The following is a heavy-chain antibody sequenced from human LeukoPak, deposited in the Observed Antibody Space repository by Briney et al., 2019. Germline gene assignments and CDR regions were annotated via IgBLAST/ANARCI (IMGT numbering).Heavy chain of an antibody. D-gene: IGHD4-17*01. V-gene: IGHV3-11*04. CDR3: ARPNDYRIDYDYGVPTEIDYYYYYMDV. CDR2: ISSSGSTI. Sequence: PGGSLRLSCAASGFTFSDYYMSWIRQAPGKGLEWVSYISSSGSTIYYADSVKGRFTISRDNAKNSLHLQMNSLRAEDTAVYYCARPNDYRIDYDYGVPTEIDYYYYYMDVWGKGTTVTVSS. CDR1: GFTFSDYY. J-gene: IGHJ6*03.